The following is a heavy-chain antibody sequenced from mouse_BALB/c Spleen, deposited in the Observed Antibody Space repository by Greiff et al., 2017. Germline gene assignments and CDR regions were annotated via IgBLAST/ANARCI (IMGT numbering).Heavy chain of an antibody. V-gene: IGHV10S3*01. Sequence: GGGLVQPKGSLKLSCAASGFTFNTNAMNWVRQAPGKGLEWVARIRSKSNNYATYYADSVKDRFTISRDDSQSMLYLQMNNLKTEDTAMYYCVMTGFAYWGQGTLVTVSA. CDR2: IRSKSNNYAT. CDR1: GFTFNTNA. CDR3: VMTGFAY. J-gene: IGHJ3*01. D-gene: IGHD2-3*01.